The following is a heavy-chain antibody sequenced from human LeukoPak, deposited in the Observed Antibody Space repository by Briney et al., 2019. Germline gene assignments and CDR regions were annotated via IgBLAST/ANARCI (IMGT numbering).Heavy chain of an antibody. V-gene: IGHV3-23*01. Sequence: GGSLRLSCAASGFTFSSCAMSWVRQAPGKGLEWVSAISTSGGRTFYADSVKGRFTISRDNAKNSLYLQMNSLRAEDTAVYYCARVGEKAFHLWPEIDYWGQGTLVTVSS. D-gene: IGHD5-24*01. CDR3: ARVGEKAFHLWPEIDY. CDR1: GFTFSSCA. J-gene: IGHJ4*02. CDR2: ISTSGGRT.